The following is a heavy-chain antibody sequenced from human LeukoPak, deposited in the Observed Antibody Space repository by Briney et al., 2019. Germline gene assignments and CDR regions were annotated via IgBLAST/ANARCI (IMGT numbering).Heavy chain of an antibody. CDR2: ISSTGITT. V-gene: IGHV3-48*04. CDR1: GFIFSSFS. J-gene: IGHJ6*02. D-gene: IGHD3-3*01. CDR3: ARDPEYVLRFLEWLPGVYGMDV. Sequence: GGSLRLSCAASGFIFSSFSMNWVRQAPGKGLEWVSYISSTGITTYYADSVKGRFTISRDNAKNSLYLQMNSLRAEDTAVYYCARDPEYVLRFLEWLPGVYGMDVWGQGTTVTVSS.